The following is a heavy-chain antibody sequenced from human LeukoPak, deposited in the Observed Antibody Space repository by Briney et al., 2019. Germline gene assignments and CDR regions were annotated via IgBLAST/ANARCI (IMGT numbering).Heavy chain of an antibody. CDR3: ARDLFHYGSPCRENAFDI. Sequence: GGSLRLSCAASGFTFSSYGMHWVRQAPGKGLEWVAVIWYDGSNKYYADSVKGRFTISRDNSKNTLYLQMNSLRAEDTAVYYCARDLFHYGSPCRENAFDIWGQGTMVTVSS. V-gene: IGHV3-33*01. CDR2: IWYDGSNK. D-gene: IGHD3-10*01. CDR1: GFTFSSYG. J-gene: IGHJ3*02.